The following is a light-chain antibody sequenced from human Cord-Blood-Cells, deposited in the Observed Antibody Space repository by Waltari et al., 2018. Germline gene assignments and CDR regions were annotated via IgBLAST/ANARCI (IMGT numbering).Light chain of an antibody. CDR3: SAYTSSSTWV. Sequence: QSALTQPASVSGSPGQSITISCTGTSSDVGGYNYVSWYQQHPGKAPKLMIDEVSNRPSGVSNRFAGSESGNTASLTISGLQAEYEADYYCSAYTSSSTWVFGGGTKLTVL. CDR1: SSDVGGYNY. CDR2: EVS. J-gene: IGLJ3*02. V-gene: IGLV2-14*01.